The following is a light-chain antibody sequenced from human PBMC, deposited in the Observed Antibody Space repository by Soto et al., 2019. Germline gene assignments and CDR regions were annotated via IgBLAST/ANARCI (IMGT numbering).Light chain of an antibody. V-gene: IGKV1-39*01. CDR1: QTIGIY. CDR3: QQSFNTPCT. J-gene: IGKJ1*01. Sequence: DIQMTQSPSYLSASVGDRVTITCRASQTIGIYLNWYQQRPGKAPNLLIHSVSTLQTGVPSRFSGSGSGTDFTLTISNIQREDFATYHCQQSFNTPCTFGHGVTVEIK. CDR2: SVS.